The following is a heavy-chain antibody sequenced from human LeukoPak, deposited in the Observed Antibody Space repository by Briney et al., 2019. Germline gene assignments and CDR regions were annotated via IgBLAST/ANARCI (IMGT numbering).Heavy chain of an antibody. CDR3: ARVSGGYSYGAFDY. CDR2: INHSGST. V-gene: IGHV4-34*01. Sequence: SETLSLTCAVYGGSFSGYYWSWIRQPPGKGLEWIGEINHSGSTNYNPSLKSRVTMSVDTSKNQFSLKLSSVTAADTAVYYCARVSGGYSYGAFDYWGQGTLVTVSS. CDR1: GGSFSGYY. D-gene: IGHD5-18*01. J-gene: IGHJ4*02.